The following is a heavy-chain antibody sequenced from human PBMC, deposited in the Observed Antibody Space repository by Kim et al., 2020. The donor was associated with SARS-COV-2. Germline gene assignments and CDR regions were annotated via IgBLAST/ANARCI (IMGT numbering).Heavy chain of an antibody. CDR1: GGTFSSYA. CDR2: IIPIFGTA. Sequence: SVKVSCKASGGTFSSYAISWVRQAPRQGLEWMGGIIPIFGTANYAQKFQGRVTITADESTSTAYMELSSLRSEDTAVYYCARDPQLGYYDSSGLPTSYYYSAMDGWGQGTTVTVSS. D-gene: IGHD3-22*01. J-gene: IGHJ6*02. CDR3: ARDPQLGYYDSSGLPTSYYYSAMDG. V-gene: IGHV1-69*13.